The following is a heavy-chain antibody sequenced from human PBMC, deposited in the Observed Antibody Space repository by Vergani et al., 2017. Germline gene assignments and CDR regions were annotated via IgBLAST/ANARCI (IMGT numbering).Heavy chain of an antibody. J-gene: IGHJ6*02. CDR1: GFTFSSYG. D-gene: IGHD3-3*01. V-gene: IGHV3-30*02. CDR2: IRYDGSNK. Sequence: QVQLVESGGGVVQPGGSLRLSCAASGFTFSSYGMHWVRQAPGKGLEWVAFIRYDGSNKYYADSVKGRFTISRDNYKNTLYLQMNSLRAEDTAVYYCAKDSRGPYYFWSYGMDVWGQGTTVTVSS. CDR3: AKDSRGPYYFWSYGMDV.